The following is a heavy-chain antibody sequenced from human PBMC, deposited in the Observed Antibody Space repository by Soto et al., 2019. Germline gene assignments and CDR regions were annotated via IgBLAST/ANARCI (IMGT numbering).Heavy chain of an antibody. CDR1: GYSFTSYW. D-gene: IGHD1-26*01. CDR2: IDPSDSYT. J-gene: IGHJ6*02. Sequence: PGESLKISCKGSGYSFTSYWISWVRQMPGKGLEWMGRIDPSDSYTNYSPSFQGHVTISADKSISTAYLQWSSLKASDTAMYYCAGTSGSLVAYYYYGMDVWGQGTTVTVSS. V-gene: IGHV5-10-1*01. CDR3: AGTSGSLVAYYYYGMDV.